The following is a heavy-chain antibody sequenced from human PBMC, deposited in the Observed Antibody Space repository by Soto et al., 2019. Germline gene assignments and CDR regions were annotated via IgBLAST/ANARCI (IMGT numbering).Heavy chain of an antibody. V-gene: IGHV4-39*01. CDR2: IYYSGST. Sequence: PSETLSLTCTVSGGSISSSSYYWGWIRQPPGKGLEWIGSIYYSGSTYYNPSLKSRVTISVDTSKNQFSLKLSSVTAADTAVYYCARQGGWQLVRNYGMDVWGQGTTVTVS. CDR3: ARQGGWQLVRNYGMDV. D-gene: IGHD6-6*01. CDR1: GGSISSSSYY. J-gene: IGHJ6*02.